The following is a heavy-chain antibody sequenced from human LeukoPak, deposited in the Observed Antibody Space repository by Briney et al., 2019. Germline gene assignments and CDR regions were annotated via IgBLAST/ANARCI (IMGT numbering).Heavy chain of an antibody. CDR3: ARHPERAGSYVDY. D-gene: IGHD3-10*01. CDR1: GGSISSSSYY. Sequence: SETLSLTCSVSGGSISSSSYYWGWIRQPPGKGLEWIGSIYYSGSTFYNPSLKSRVTISVDTSKNQFSLRLSTVTAADTAVYYCARHPERAGSYVDYWGQGTLVTVSS. J-gene: IGHJ4*02. V-gene: IGHV4-39*01. CDR2: IYYSGST.